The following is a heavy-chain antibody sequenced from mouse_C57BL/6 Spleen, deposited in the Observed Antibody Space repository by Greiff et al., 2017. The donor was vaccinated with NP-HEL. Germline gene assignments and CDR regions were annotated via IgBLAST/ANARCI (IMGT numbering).Heavy chain of an antibody. J-gene: IGHJ2*01. Sequence: QVQLKQPGAELVKPGASVKLSCKASGYTFTSYWMHWVKQRPGRGLEWIGRIDPNSGGTKYNEKFKSKATLTVDKPSSTAYMQLSSLTSEDSAVYYCARGWVTGTYDFDYWGQGTTLTVSS. CDR1: GYTFTSYW. D-gene: IGHD4-1*01. CDR3: ARGWVTGTYDFDY. CDR2: IDPNSGGT. V-gene: IGHV1-72*01.